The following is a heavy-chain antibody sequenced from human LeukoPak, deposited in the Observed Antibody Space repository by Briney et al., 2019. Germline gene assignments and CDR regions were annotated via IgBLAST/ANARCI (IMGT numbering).Heavy chain of an antibody. D-gene: IGHD2-8*01. V-gene: IGHV4-34*01. J-gene: IGHJ4*02. CDR1: GGPFSGYY. Sequence: PSETLSLTCAVYGGPFSGYYWSWIRQPPGKGLEWIGEINHSGSTNYNPSLKSRVTISVDTSKNQFSLKLSSVTAADTAVYYCARRTDCTNGVCYGIFDYWGQGTLVTVSS. CDR3: ARRTDCTNGVCYGIFDY. CDR2: INHSGST.